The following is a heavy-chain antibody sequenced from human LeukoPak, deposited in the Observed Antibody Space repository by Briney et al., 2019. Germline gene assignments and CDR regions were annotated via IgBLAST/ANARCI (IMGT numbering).Heavy chain of an antibody. CDR3: ARGRGGSWYFFDY. CDR1: GGSISSSSYY. Sequence: SETLSLTCTVSGGSISSSSYYWGWIRQPPGKGLEWIGSIYYSGSTYYNPSLKSRVTISVDTSKNQFSLKLSSVTAADTAVYYCARGRGGSWYFFDYWGQGTLVTVSS. J-gene: IGHJ4*02. D-gene: IGHD6-13*01. CDR2: IYYSGST. V-gene: IGHV4-39*07.